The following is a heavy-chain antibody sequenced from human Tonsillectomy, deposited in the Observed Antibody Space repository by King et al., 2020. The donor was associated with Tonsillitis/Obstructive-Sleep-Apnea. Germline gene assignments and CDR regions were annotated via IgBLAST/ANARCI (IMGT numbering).Heavy chain of an antibody. CDR2: ISYDGSNK. Sequence: VQLVESGGSVVQPGRSLRLSCAASGFTSSTYAMHWVRQAPGKGLEWVAVISYDGSNKYYADSVKGRFTISRDNSKNTLYLQMNSLRAEDTAVYYCAKGLEDSIVTDYYCYYMDVWGKGTTVTVSS. D-gene: IGHD1-26*01. CDR1: GFTSSTYA. V-gene: IGHV3-30*18. CDR3: AKGLEDSIVTDYYCYYMDV. J-gene: IGHJ6*03.